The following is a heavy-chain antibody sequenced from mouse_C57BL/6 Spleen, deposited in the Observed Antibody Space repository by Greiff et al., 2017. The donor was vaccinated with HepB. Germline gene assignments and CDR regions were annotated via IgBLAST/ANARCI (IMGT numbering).Heavy chain of an antibody. D-gene: IGHD1-1*01. Sequence: VQLQQSGAELARPGASVKLSCKASGYTFTSYGISWVKQSTGQGLEWIGEIYPRSGNTYYNEKFKGKATLTADKSSSTAYMELRSLTSEDSAVYFCASSSYGFYAMDYWGQGTSVTVSS. J-gene: IGHJ4*01. CDR3: ASSSYGFYAMDY. CDR2: IYPRSGNT. CDR1: GYTFTSYG. V-gene: IGHV1-81*01.